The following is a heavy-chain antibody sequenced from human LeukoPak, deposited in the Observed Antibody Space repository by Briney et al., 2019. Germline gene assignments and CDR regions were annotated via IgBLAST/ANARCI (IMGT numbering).Heavy chain of an antibody. CDR3: AYGSGCDY. Sequence: GGSLRLSCAASGFTFSIYGMHWVRQAPGKGLEWVAVISYDGSNKYYADSVKGRFAISRDNSKNTLYLQMNSLRAEDTAVYYCAYGSGCDYWGQGTLVTVSS. V-gene: IGHV3-30*03. CDR1: GFTFSIYG. CDR2: ISYDGSNK. J-gene: IGHJ4*02. D-gene: IGHD6-19*01.